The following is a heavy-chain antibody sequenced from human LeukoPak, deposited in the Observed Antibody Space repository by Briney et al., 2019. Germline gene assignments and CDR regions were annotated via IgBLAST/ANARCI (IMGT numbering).Heavy chain of an antibody. CDR3: ARDQDAAMVRGALLYFHGYYGMDV. V-gene: IGHV3-21*01. CDR2: ISSSSSYI. CDR1: GFTFSSYS. J-gene: IGHJ6*02. D-gene: IGHD3-10*01. Sequence: GGSLRLSCAASGFTFSSYSMNWVRQAPGKGLEWVSSISSSSSYIYYADSVKGRFTISRDNAKNSLYLQMNSLRAEDTAVYYCARDQDAAMVRGALLYFHGYYGMDVWGQGTTVTVSS.